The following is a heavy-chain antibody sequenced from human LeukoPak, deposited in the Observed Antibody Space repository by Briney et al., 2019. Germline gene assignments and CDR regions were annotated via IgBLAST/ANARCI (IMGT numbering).Heavy chain of an antibody. D-gene: IGHD6-19*01. V-gene: IGHV3-7*01. J-gene: IGHJ3*02. CDR1: GFSFNSYW. CDR2: IRQDGSER. CDR3: ARASSGWPDAFDI. Sequence: GGSLRLSCAASGFSFNSYWMSWVRQAPGTGLEWVTNIRQDGSERYYADSLKGRFTISRDNAKNSLYLQMNSLRAEDTAMYYCARASSGWPDAFDIWGQGTMVTVSS.